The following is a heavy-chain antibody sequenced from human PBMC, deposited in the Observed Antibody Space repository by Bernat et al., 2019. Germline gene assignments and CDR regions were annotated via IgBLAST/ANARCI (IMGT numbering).Heavy chain of an antibody. J-gene: IGHJ6*02. CDR3: AKEAAAGTDHYYYYGMDV. V-gene: IGHV3-9*01. Sequence: EVQLVESGGGLVQPGRSLRLSCAASGFTFDDYAMHWVRQAPGKGLEWVSGISWNSGSIGYADSVKGRFTISRDNAKNSLYLQMNSLRAEDTALYYCAKEAAAGTDHYYYYGMDVWGQGTTVTGSS. CDR2: ISWNSGSI. D-gene: IGHD6-13*01. CDR1: GFTFDDYA.